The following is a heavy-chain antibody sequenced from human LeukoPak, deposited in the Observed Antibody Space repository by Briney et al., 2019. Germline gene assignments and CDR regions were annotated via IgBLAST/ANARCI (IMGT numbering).Heavy chain of an antibody. CDR1: GFTFSTFA. D-gene: IGHD3-3*01. CDR2: IFPSGGEI. V-gene: IGHV3-23*01. J-gene: IGHJ4*02. CDR3: ARDRDLGVVTPWCDY. Sequence: GGSLRLSCAASGFTFSTFAMIWVRQPPGKGLEWVSSIFPSGGEIHYADSVRGRFTISRDNSKSTLSLQMNSLRAEDTAIYYCARDRDLGVVTPWCDYWGQGILVTVSS.